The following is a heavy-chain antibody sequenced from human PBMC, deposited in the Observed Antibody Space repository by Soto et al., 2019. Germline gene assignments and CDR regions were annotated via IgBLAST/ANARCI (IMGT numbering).Heavy chain of an antibody. CDR1: GSPMTNGAYY. Sequence: PSDTLSLTSIFSGSPMTNGAYYWSWIHHPPGELLEWMGYIYYSGGTSSSPSLESRLTLSVDTSRNQFSLKLRSVTAADTAVYYCARGIRAYGGNPYFDSWGKGTLVTVS. D-gene: IGHD2-15*01. CDR2: IYYSGGT. CDR3: ARGIRAYGGNPYFDS. V-gene: IGHV4-30-4*02. J-gene: IGHJ4*02.